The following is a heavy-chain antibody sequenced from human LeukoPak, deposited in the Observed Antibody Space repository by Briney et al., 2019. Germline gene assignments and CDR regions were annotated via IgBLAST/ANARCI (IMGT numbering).Heavy chain of an antibody. J-gene: IGHJ4*02. CDR1: GYTFTSYG. Sequence: AASVKVSCKASGYTFTSYGISWVRQAPGQGLEWMGWISAYNGNTNYAQKLQGRVTMTTDTSTSTAYMELRSLRSDDTAVYYCARATRYYYDSSGYYPFDYWDQGTLVTVSS. CDR2: ISAYNGNT. D-gene: IGHD3-22*01. V-gene: IGHV1-18*01. CDR3: ARATRYYYDSSGYYPFDY.